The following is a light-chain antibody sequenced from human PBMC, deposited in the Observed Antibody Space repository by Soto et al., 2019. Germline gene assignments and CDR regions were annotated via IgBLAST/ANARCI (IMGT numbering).Light chain of an antibody. CDR3: SSYANNRV. CDR1: NSDFGTYNL. CDR2: EVS. V-gene: IGLV2-23*02. Sequence: QSALTQPASVSASPGQSITISCTGTNSDFGTYNLVSWYQHHPDKAPKLIIYEVSKRPSGVSNRFSASKSGNTASLTISGLQAEDAADYYCSSYANNRVFGGGTKVTVL. J-gene: IGLJ3*02.